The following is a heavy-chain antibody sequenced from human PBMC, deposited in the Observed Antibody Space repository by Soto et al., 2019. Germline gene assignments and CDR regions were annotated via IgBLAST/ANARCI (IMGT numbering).Heavy chain of an antibody. J-gene: IGHJ4*02. CDR2: IIPMFGTA. V-gene: IGHV1-69*12. D-gene: IGHD5-18*01. Sequence: QVQLVQSGAEVKKPESSVKVSCKAPGGTFSTYAISWVRQAPGQGLEWMGGIIPMFGTANYAQRFQDRVTNTGEESTNTVYMELSSLRSEDTAVYFCASGIQLWLRRINNGYSGWGQGTLVTVSS. CDR3: ASGIQLWLRRINNGYSG. CDR1: GGTFSTYA.